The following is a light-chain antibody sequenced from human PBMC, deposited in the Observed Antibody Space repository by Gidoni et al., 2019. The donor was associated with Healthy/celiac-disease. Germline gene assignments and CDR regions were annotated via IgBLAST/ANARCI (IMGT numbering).Light chain of an antibody. CDR2: AAS. Sequence: DIQMTQSPSSLSASVGDRVTITCRASQSISSYLNWYQQKPGQAPRLLIYAASSLHTGVPARFSGSGSGTEFTLTISSLQSEDFATYYCQQSYNSPRTFXRXTKVEIK. CDR1: QSISSY. V-gene: IGKV1-39*01. CDR3: QQSYNSPRT. J-gene: IGKJ3*01.